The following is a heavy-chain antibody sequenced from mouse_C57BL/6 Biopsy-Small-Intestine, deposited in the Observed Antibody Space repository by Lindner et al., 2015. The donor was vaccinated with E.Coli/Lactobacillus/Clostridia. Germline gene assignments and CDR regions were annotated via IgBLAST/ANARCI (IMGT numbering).Heavy chain of an antibody. J-gene: IGHJ3*01. Sequence: SVKVSCKASGYTFTSYGISWVRQAPGQGLEWMAWISAHNGNTNYAPRLQGRVTVTTDTSTGTAYMEVRSLRSDDTAVYYCARDWQKYRLIYGDASDIWGQGTMVTVSS. CDR1: GYTFTSYG. V-gene: IGHV1-81*01. CDR3: ARDWQKYRLIYGDASDI. CDR2: ISAHNGNT. D-gene: IGHD2-13*01.